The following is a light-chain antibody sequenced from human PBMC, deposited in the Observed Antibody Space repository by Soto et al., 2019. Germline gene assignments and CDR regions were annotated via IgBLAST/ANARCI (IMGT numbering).Light chain of an antibody. CDR1: SSNIGNNP. CDR2: SSN. V-gene: IGLV1-44*01. Sequence: QSVLTQPPSASGTPGQSVTISCSGNSSNIGNNPVNWYQQLPGTAPKLLIYSSNQRPSGVPYRISGSKSGASAFLAITGLQSDDEADYYCGTWDDSLKSYMFGGGTKLTVL. CDR3: GTWDDSLKSYM. J-gene: IGLJ3*02.